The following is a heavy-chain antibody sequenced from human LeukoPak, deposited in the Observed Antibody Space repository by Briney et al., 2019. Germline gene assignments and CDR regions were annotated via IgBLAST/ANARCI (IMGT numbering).Heavy chain of an antibody. D-gene: IGHD6-13*01. Sequence: GGSLRLSCAASGFIFSDYYMSWIRQAPGKGLEFVSYISSDGTANYYADSVKGRFTISEDNAQNSVYLEMTNLRAEDTAVYYCVREFWYRFDNWGQGTVVTVSS. CDR2: ISSDGTAN. V-gene: IGHV3-11*04. CDR3: VREFWYRFDN. CDR1: GFIFSDYY. J-gene: IGHJ4*02.